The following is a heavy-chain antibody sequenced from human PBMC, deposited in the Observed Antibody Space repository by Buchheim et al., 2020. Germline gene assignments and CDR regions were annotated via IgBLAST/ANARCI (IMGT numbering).Heavy chain of an antibody. D-gene: IGHD3-22*01. V-gene: IGHV4-31*11. CDR2: IYYSGST. CDR3: VREDDSSGSFDY. J-gene: IGHJ4*02. CDR1: GGSIISGANY. Sequence: QQQLQESGPGLVKPSQTLSLTCAVSGGSIISGANYWSWIRQHPGKGLEWIGYIYYSGSTFFNPSLKSRVIMSIDISKNQFSLNLRSVTAADTAVYYCVREDDSSGSFDYWGQGTL.